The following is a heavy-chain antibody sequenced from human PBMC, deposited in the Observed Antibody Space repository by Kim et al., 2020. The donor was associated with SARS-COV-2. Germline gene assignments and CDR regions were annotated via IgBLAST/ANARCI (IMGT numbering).Heavy chain of an antibody. CDR1: GGSISSSSYY. V-gene: IGHV4-39*01. D-gene: IGHD6-13*01. CDR3: ARHRSDIAAAGTGWFDP. CDR2: IDYSGST. Sequence: SETLSLTCTVSGGSISSSSYYWGWLRPPPGKGREWIGSIDYSGSTYYNPSLKSRVTISVYTSKNQFSLKLSSVTAAATAVYYCARHRSDIAAAGTGWFDPWGQGTLVTVSS. J-gene: IGHJ5*02.